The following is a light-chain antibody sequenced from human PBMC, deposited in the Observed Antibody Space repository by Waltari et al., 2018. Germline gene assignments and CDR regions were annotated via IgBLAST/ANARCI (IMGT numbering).Light chain of an antibody. J-gene: IGKJ3*01. Sequence: DIQMTQSPSSLSASVGDRVTITCRASQSINTYLNWFQRKPGEAPKLLIYGASTLESGVPSRFSGSGSGTDFTLTISSLQPEDFATYYGQQGYRIPLAFGPGAKVEMK. CDR3: QQGYRIPLA. CDR2: GAS. CDR1: QSINTY. V-gene: IGKV1-39*01.